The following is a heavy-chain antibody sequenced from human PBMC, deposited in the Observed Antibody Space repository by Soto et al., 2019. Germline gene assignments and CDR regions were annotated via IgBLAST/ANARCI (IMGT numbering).Heavy chain of an antibody. CDR2: IDPSDSYT. CDR3: ATLAHMRQYYFGIDV. V-gene: IGHV5-10-1*01. CDR1: GYRFSNYW. Sequence: GESLKISCKGSGYRFSNYWITWVRQMPGKGLEWLARIDPSDSYTNYSPSFEGRVTVSVDKSTSTAYLQWSSLQASDTATYYCATLAHMRQYYFGIDVWGQGTPVTVSS. J-gene: IGHJ6*02.